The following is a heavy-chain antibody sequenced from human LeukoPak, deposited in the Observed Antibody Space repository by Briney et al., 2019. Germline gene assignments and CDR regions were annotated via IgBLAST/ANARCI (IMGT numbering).Heavy chain of an antibody. CDR2: INPNSGNT. V-gene: IGHV1-8*03. CDR1: GYTFTGYY. Sequence: ASVKVSCKASGYTFTGYYMHWVRQAPGQGLEWMGWINPNSGNTGYAQKFQGRVTITRNTSISTAYMEVSSLRSEDTAVYYCASSRTVTTTTSFDYWGQGTLVTVSS. J-gene: IGHJ4*02. D-gene: IGHD4-17*01. CDR3: ASSRTVTTTTSFDY.